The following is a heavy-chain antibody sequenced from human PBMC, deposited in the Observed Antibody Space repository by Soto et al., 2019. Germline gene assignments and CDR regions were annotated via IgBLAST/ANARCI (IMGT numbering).Heavy chain of an antibody. CDR2: ISGSGGST. CDR1: GFTFSSYA. J-gene: IGHJ6*02. CDR3: AKTRYDFWSGLVDYYYYGMDV. V-gene: IGHV3-23*01. D-gene: IGHD3-3*01. Sequence: GGSLRLSCAASGFTFSSYAMSWVRQAPGKGLEWVSAISGSGGSTYYADSVKGRFTISRDNSKNTLYLQMNSLRAEDTAVYYCAKTRYDFWSGLVDYYYYGMDVWGQGTTVTVSS.